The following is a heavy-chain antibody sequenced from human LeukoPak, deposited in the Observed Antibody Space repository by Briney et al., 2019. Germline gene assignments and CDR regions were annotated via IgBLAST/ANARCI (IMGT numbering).Heavy chain of an antibody. CDR3: ARRGGETPGKTFDP. CDR1: GFTFASHF. CDR2: ISDSGDRT. J-gene: IGHJ5*02. V-gene: IGHV3-23*01. Sequence: PGGSLRLSCAASGFTFASHFMSWFRQAPGKGLEWIAAISDSGDRTVSVDSVKGRFTISRDNFNNILYLQMNSLGAGDTAVYYCARRGGETPGKTFDPWGQGTLVTVSS. D-gene: IGHD3-16*01.